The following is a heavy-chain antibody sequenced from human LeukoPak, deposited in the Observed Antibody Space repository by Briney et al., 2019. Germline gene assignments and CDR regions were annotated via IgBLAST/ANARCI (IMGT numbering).Heavy chain of an antibody. CDR3: ARGRVARGAFDI. CDR1: GGSISSYY. CDR2: IYYSGST. D-gene: IGHD2-15*01. V-gene: IGHV4-59*01. Sequence: NPSETLSLTCTVSGGSISSYYWSWIRQPPGKGLEWIGYIYYSGSTNYNPSLKSRVTISVDTSKNQFSLKLGSVTAADTAVYYCARGRVARGAFDIWGQGTMVTVSS. J-gene: IGHJ3*02.